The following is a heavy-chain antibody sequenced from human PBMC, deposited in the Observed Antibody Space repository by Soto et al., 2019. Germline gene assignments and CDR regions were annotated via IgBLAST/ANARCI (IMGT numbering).Heavy chain of an antibody. CDR1: GYTFTSYG. V-gene: IGHV1-18*01. CDR2: ISAYNGNT. J-gene: IGHJ6*02. D-gene: IGHD3-3*01. Sequence: GASVKVSCNASGYTFTSYGISWVRQAPGQGLEWMGWISAYNGNTNYAQKLQGRVTMTTDTSTSTAYMELRSLRSDDTAVYYCATDYGFQLRFLEWSNLTYYYGMDVWGQGTTVTVSS. CDR3: ATDYGFQLRFLEWSNLTYYYGMDV.